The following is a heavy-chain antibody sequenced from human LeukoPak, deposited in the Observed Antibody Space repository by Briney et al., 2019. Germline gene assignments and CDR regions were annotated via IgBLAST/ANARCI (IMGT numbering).Heavy chain of an antibody. CDR3: ARTTEAHSWRTRYYDYFMYV. Sequence: SETLSLTCTVSGGSISSYYWSWIRQPPGKGLEWIGYMYYSGSTNYNPSLKSRVTISADTSKNQFSLKLSSVPAADTAVYYCARTTEAHSWRTRYYDYFMYVWGKGTTVTVSS. D-gene: IGHD6-13*01. CDR1: GGSISSYY. V-gene: IGHV4-59*01. J-gene: IGHJ6*03. CDR2: MYYSGST.